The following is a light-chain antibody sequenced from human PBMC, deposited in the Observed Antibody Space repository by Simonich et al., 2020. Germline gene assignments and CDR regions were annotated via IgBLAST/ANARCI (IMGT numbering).Light chain of an antibody. J-gene: IGKJ3*01. CDR1: QSISSG. Sequence: DIQMTQSPSTLSASVGDRVTITCRASQSISSGLAWYQQKPGKAPKLLIYKASSLESWVPSRFSGSGSGTEFTLTISSLQPDDFASYYCQQYNSYSPSYTFGPGTKVDIK. CDR3: QQYNSYSPSYT. CDR2: KAS. V-gene: IGKV1-5*03.